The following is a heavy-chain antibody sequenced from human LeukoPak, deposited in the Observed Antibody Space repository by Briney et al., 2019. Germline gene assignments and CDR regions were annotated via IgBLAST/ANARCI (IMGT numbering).Heavy chain of an antibody. CDR2: IDWDDDK. CDR1: GFSLNTSGMC. V-gene: IGHV2-70*11. J-gene: IGHJ4*02. D-gene: IGHD3-22*01. Sequence: SGPALVKPTQTLTLTCTFSGFSLNTSGMCVSWIRQPPGKALEWLARIDWDDDKYYSTSLKTRLTISKDTSKNQVVLTMTNMDPVDTATYYCAREGQYDSSGYQYYFDYWGQGTLVTVSS. CDR3: AREGQYDSSGYQYYFDY.